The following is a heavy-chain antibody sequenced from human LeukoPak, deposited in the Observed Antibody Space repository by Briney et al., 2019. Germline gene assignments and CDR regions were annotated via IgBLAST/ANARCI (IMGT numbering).Heavy chain of an antibody. D-gene: IGHD4-17*01. CDR3: ARLTMTTVTTYYYHYGMDV. V-gene: IGHV4-59*01. J-gene: IGHJ6*02. CDR1: GGFNTHYY. Sequence: SETLSLTCSMSGGFNTHYYWSWIRQPPGKGLEWIGYIYYSGSTNYNPSLKSRVTISVDTSKNQFSPKLSSVTAADTAVYYCARLTMTTVTTYYYHYGMDVWGQGTTVTVSS. CDR2: IYYSGST.